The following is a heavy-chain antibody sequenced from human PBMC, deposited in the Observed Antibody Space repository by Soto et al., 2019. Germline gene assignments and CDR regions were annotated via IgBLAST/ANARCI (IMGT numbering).Heavy chain of an antibody. CDR3: AREGTVVTRPDY. V-gene: IGHV3-30-3*01. J-gene: IGHJ4*02. CDR2: ISYDGSNK. D-gene: IGHD2-15*01. Sequence: QVQLVESGGGVVQPGRSLRLSCAASGFTFSSYAMHWVRQAPGKGLEWVAVISYDGSNKYYADSVKGRFTISRDNSKNPLYLQMNSLRAEDTAVYYCAREGTVVTRPDYWGQGTLVTVSS. CDR1: GFTFSSYA.